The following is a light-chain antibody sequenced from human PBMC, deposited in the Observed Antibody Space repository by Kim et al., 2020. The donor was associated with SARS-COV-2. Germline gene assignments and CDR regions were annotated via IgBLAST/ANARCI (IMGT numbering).Light chain of an antibody. CDR2: SNN. Sequence: GQRVTISCSGSSSNIGINTVNWYQHLPGTAPKLLIYSNNQRPSGVPDRFSGSKSGTSGSLAISGLQSEDEADYYCAAWDDSLNAWVFGGGTQLTVL. V-gene: IGLV1-44*01. J-gene: IGLJ3*02. CDR1: SSNIGINT. CDR3: AAWDDSLNAWV.